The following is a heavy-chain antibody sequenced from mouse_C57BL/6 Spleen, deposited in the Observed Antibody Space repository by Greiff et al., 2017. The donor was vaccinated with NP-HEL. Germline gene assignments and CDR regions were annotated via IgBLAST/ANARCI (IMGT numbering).Heavy chain of an antibody. Sequence: EVQLQQSGPELVKPGASVKISCKASGYTFTDYYMNWVKQSHGKSLEWIGDINPNNGGTSYNQKFKGKATLTVDKSSSTAYMELRSLTSEDSAVYYCALYSNDAMDYWGQGTSVTVSS. CDR1: GYTFTDYY. J-gene: IGHJ4*01. V-gene: IGHV1-26*01. D-gene: IGHD2-5*01. CDR2: INPNNGGT. CDR3: ALYSNDAMDY.